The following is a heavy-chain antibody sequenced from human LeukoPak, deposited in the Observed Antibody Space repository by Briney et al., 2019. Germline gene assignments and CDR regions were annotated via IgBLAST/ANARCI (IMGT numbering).Heavy chain of an antibody. J-gene: IGHJ3*02. CDR2: ISSSSGYI. CDR3: ATHDSSGYFAFDI. CDR1: GFTFSSYS. D-gene: IGHD3-22*01. Sequence: GGSLRLSCAASGFTFSSYSMNWVRQAPGKGLEWVSSISSSSGYIYYADSVKGRFTISRDNAKNSLYLQMNSLRAEDTAVYYCATHDSSGYFAFDIWGQGTMVTVSS. V-gene: IGHV3-21*01.